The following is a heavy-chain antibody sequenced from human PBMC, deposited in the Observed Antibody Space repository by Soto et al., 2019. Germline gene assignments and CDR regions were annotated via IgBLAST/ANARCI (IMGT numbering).Heavy chain of an antibody. Sequence: SETLSLTCAVYGGSFSGYYWSWIRQPPGKGLEWIGEINHSGSTNYNPSLKSRVTISVDTSKNRFSLKLSSVTAADTAVYYCARGKYSSSWPGGYYYYYGMDVWGQGTTVTVSS. CDR1: GGSFSGYY. D-gene: IGHD6-13*01. CDR3: ARGKYSSSWPGGYYYYYGMDV. CDR2: INHSGST. J-gene: IGHJ6*02. V-gene: IGHV4-34*01.